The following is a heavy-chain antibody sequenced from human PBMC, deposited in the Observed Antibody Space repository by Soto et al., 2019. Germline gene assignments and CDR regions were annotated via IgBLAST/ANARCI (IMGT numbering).Heavy chain of an antibody. CDR2: ISSSSSYI. Sequence: GGSLRLSCAASGFPFSSYSMNWVRQAPGKGLEWVSSISSSSSYIYYADSVKGRFTISRDNAKNSLYLQMNSLRAEDTAVYYCASLEWLRRNFDYWGQGTLVTVSS. CDR3: ASLEWLRRNFDY. CDR1: GFPFSSYS. D-gene: IGHD5-12*01. J-gene: IGHJ4*02. V-gene: IGHV3-21*01.